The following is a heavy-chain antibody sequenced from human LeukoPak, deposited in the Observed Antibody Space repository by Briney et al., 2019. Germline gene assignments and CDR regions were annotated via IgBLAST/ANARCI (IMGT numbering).Heavy chain of an antibody. V-gene: IGHV4-39*07. D-gene: IGHD3-22*01. CDR1: GGSISSSSYY. CDR3: ARGAHFYDSSVGY. CDR2: IYYSGST. Sequence: SETLSLTCTVSGGSISSSSYYWGWIRQPPGKGLEWIGSIYYSGSTYYNPSLKSRVTISVDTFKNQFSLKLSSVTAADTAVYYCARGAHFYDSSVGYWGQGTLVTVSS. J-gene: IGHJ4*02.